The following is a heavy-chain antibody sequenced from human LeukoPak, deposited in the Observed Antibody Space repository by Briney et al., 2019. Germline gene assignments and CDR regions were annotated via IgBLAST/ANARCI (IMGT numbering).Heavy chain of an antibody. D-gene: IGHD4-23*01. CDR2: IYPGDSDT. CDR1: GYTFTKYW. V-gene: IGHV5-51*01. CDR3: AKLQGWKPYFYMDV. J-gene: IGHJ6*03. Sequence: GESLRISCESSGYTFTKYWIAWVRQMPGKGLEWMGHIYPGDSDTTYNPSFQGHVTISADRSINTAYLQWNSLRPRTVPYFCAKLQGWKPYFYMDVWGNGTTVTVSS.